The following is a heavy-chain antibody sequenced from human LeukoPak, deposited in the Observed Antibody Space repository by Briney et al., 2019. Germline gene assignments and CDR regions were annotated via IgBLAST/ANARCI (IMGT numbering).Heavy chain of an antibody. CDR3: VKDGGGFFAY. D-gene: IGHD3-3*01. CDR1: GFNFNTYS. Sequence: LTGGSLRLSCVASGFNFNTYSMNWVRQAPGKGLEWISYIISSSSTIYYADSVKGRFTISRDNAKNSLYLQMNSLRVEDTAVYYCVKDGGGFFAYWGQGALVTVSS. V-gene: IGHV3-48*04. CDR2: IISSSSTI. J-gene: IGHJ4*02.